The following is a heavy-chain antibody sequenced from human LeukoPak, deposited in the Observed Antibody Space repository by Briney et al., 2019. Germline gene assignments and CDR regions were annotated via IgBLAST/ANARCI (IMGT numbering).Heavy chain of an antibody. J-gene: IGHJ3*02. CDR2: ISSSSSYI. V-gene: IGHV3-21*04. CDR3: AKDNLQLHAFDI. D-gene: IGHD5-24*01. Sequence: PGGSLRLSCAASGFTFSSYSMNWVRQAPGKGLEWVSSISSSSSYIYYADSVKGRFTISRDNAKNSLYLQMNSLRAEDTAVYYCAKDNLQLHAFDIWGQGTMVTVSS. CDR1: GFTFSSYS.